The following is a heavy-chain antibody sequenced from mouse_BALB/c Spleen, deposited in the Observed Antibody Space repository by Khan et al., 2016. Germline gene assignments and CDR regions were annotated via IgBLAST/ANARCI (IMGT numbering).Heavy chain of an antibody. J-gene: IGHJ2*01. V-gene: IGHV3-8*02. CDR3: AGYDGYFFDY. Sequence: EVKLEESGPSLVKPSQTLSLTCSVTGDSITSGYWNWIRKFPGNKLEYMGYISNSGSTYYNPSLKSRISIIRYTSKNQYYLQLNSVTTEDTATYYCAGYDGYFFDYWGQGTTLTVSS. D-gene: IGHD2-3*01. CDR1: GDSITSGY. CDR2: ISNSGST.